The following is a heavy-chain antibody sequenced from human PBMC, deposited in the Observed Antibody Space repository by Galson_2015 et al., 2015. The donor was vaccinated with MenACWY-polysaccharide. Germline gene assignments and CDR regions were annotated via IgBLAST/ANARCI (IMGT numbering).Heavy chain of an antibody. CDR3: ARTNGDFDF. CDR1: GYTFTNYD. CDR2: MNPKSGYS. V-gene: IGHV1-8*01. J-gene: IGHJ4*03. Sequence: SVKVSCKASGYTFTNYDINWVRLAPGQGLEWMAWMNPKSGYSGYAQKFHGRVTLTKDTSISTAYLELSSLRSEDTAMYYCARTNGDFDFWGQGTTVTVSS. D-gene: IGHD4-17*01.